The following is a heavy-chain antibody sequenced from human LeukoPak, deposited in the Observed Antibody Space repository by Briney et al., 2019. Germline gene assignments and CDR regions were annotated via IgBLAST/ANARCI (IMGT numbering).Heavy chain of an antibody. D-gene: IGHD3-10*01. CDR2: IKEDGSEK. J-gene: IGHJ4*02. Sequence: PGGSLRLSCAASGFSFSGYWMTWVRQAPGKGLEWVANIKEDGSEKYYADFVKGRFTISRDNAKNSLDLQMNSLRAEDTAVYYCARGGSTDYWGQGTLVTVSS. V-gene: IGHV3-7*03. CDR3: ARGGSTDY. CDR1: GFSFSGYW.